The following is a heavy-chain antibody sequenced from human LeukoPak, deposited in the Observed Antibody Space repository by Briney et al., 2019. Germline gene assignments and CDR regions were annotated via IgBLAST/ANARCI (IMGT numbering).Heavy chain of an antibody. CDR1: GGSISSSSYD. J-gene: IGHJ6*02. Sequence: SETLSLTCTVSGGSISSSSYDWGWIRQPPGKGLEWIGSIYYSGSTYYNPSLKSRVTISVDTSKNQFSLKLSSVTAADTAVYYCAIIDGSGSYYKSRYYYGIDVWGQGTTVTVSS. V-gene: IGHV4-39*01. D-gene: IGHD3-10*01. CDR2: IYYSGST. CDR3: AIIDGSGSYYKSRYYYGIDV.